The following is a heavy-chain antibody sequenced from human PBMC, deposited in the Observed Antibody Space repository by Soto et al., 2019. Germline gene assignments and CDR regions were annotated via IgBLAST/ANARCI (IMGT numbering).Heavy chain of an antibody. CDR2: IWYDGSNK. CDR1: GFTLSSYG. CDR3: ARGHGQWLVLGYYYGMDV. J-gene: IGHJ6*02. V-gene: IGHV3-33*01. D-gene: IGHD6-19*01. Sequence: GGSLRLSCAASGFTLSSYGMHWVRQAPGKGLEWVAVIWYDGSNKYYADSVKGRFTISRDNSKNTLYLQMNSLRAEDTAVYYCARGHGQWLVLGYYYGMDVWGQGTTVTVSS.